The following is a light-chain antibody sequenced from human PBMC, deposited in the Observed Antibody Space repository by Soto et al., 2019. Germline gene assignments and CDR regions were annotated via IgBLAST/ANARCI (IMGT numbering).Light chain of an antibody. CDR3: CSYAGSITSVL. CDR1: NSDVGAYNY. CDR2: DLN. Sequence: QSALTQPHSVSGAPGQSVAISCTGTNSDVGAYNYVSWYQHHPGNAPKLIIYDLNKRPSGVPDRFSASKSGNTATLSISGLHLDDEADYYCCSYAGSITSVLLGGATQLPVL. V-gene: IGLV2-11*01. J-gene: IGLJ2*01.